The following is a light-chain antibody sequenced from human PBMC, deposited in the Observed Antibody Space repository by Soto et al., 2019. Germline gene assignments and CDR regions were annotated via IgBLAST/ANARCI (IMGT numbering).Light chain of an antibody. V-gene: IGLV2-14*01. CDR3: SSPTTNVAWV. CDR1: SGDVGAFNY. CDR2: EVS. J-gene: IGLJ3*02. Sequence: QSALTQPASVSGSPGQSITISCTGTSGDVGAFNYISWYQQHPGKAPKLLTYEVSYRPSGVSNRFSGSKSGNTASLTISGLQPEDEADYYCSSPTTNVAWVFGGGTKVTVL.